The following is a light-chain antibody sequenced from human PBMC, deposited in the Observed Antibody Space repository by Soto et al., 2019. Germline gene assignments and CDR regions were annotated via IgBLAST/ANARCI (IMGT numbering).Light chain of an antibody. J-gene: IGKJ4*01. V-gene: IGKV1-39*01. CDR3: QHSYDTPLT. Sequence: DIQMTQSPSSLSASVGDRVTITCRAGQYIGRYLNWYQQKPGKAPKLLIYAASSLHSGVPSRFSGSGSGTDFTLTISSLQPEDFATYYCQHSYDTPLTFGGGTKVDIK. CDR2: AAS. CDR1: QYIGRY.